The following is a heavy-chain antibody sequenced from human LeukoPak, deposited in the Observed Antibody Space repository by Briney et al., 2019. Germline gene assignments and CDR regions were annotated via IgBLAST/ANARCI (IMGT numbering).Heavy chain of an antibody. D-gene: IGHD3-10*01. CDR2: VYYSGYT. CDR3: ARFRIVSGSGSYYNFADY. Sequence: ASETLSLTCTVSGGSISSSSYYWGGFRQPPGKGLEWIGGVYYSGYTYYNPSLKSRVTISVDTSKNQFSLKLSSVTAADTAVYYCARFRIVSGSGSYYNFADYWGQGTLVTVSS. V-gene: IGHV4-39*07. J-gene: IGHJ4*02. CDR1: GGSISSSSYY.